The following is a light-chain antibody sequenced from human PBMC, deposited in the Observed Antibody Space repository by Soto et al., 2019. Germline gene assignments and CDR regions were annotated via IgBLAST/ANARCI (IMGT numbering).Light chain of an antibody. V-gene: IGKV3-20*01. Sequence: EIVLTQSPGTLSLSPGERATLFCRASESVGSNYLAWYQQKPGQAPRLLIYGASSRATGIPDRFSGSGSGTDFTLTISRLEPEDFAVYYCQQYGTSSLTFGGGAKVEIK. CDR3: QQYGTSSLT. CDR1: ESVGSNY. CDR2: GAS. J-gene: IGKJ4*01.